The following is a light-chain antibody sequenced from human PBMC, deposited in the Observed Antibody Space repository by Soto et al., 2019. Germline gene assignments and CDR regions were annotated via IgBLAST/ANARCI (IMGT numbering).Light chain of an antibody. CDR3: ASYVGHDIWV. Sequence: QSALTQPPSASGSPGQSVTISCTGTSSDVGAYKYVSWYQQYPGKAPKLMIYEVTKRPSGVPDRFSGSKSGNTASLTVSGLQAEDEADYYCASYVGHDIWVCGGGTQLTVL. CDR1: SSDVGAYKY. V-gene: IGLV2-8*01. CDR2: EVT. J-gene: IGLJ3*02.